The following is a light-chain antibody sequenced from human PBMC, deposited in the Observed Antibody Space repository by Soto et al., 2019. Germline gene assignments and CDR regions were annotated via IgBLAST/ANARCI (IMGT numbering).Light chain of an antibody. J-gene: IGKJ1*01. Sequence: EIVRTQSPATLSVSPGEGATLSCRASQSVSSKLAWYQQKPGQAPRLLIYDASNRATGIPARFSGSGSGTDFTLTISSLEPEDFAVYYCQQRSNWPTFGQGTKVDI. CDR2: DAS. V-gene: IGKV3-11*01. CDR1: QSVSSK. CDR3: QQRSNWPT.